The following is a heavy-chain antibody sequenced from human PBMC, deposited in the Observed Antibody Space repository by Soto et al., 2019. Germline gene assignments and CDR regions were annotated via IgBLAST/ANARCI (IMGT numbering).Heavy chain of an antibody. CDR1: GYTLTELS. Sequence: ASVKVSCKVSGYTLTELSMHWVRQAPGKGLEWMGGFDPEDGETIYAQKFQGRVTMTEDTSTDTAYMELSSLRSEDTAVYYCATDRNRRMITFGGVIANDAFDIWGQGTMVTVSS. D-gene: IGHD3-16*02. CDR2: FDPEDGET. V-gene: IGHV1-24*01. J-gene: IGHJ3*02. CDR3: ATDRNRRMITFGGVIANDAFDI.